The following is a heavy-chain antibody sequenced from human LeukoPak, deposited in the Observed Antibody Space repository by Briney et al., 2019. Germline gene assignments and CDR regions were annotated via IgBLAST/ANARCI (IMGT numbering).Heavy chain of an antibody. CDR2: ISGSGGST. CDR3: AKDASTYYDILTGYSHFDY. J-gene: IGHJ4*02. CDR1: GFTFSSYA. D-gene: IGHD3-9*01. Sequence: GGSLRLSCAASGFTFSSYAMSWVRQAPGKGLEWVSAISGSGGSTYYADSVKGRFTISRDNPKNTLYLQMNSLRAEDTAVYYYAKDASTYYDILTGYSHFDYWGQGTLVTVSS. V-gene: IGHV3-23*01.